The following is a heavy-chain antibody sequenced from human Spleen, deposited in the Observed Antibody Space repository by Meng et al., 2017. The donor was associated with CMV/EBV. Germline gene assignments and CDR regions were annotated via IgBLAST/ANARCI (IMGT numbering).Heavy chain of an antibody. CDR1: GFTFSSYA. D-gene: IGHD1-26*01. CDR2: ISGSGGST. CDR3: VRGGYSGSLTMGYYGMDV. V-gene: IGHV3-23*01. J-gene: IGHJ6*02. Sequence: GESLKISCAASGFTFSSYAMSWVRQAPGKGLEWVSAISGSGGSTYYADSVKGRFTISRDNSKNTLYLQMNSLRAEDTAVYYCVRGGYSGSLTMGYYGMDVWGQGTTVTVSS.